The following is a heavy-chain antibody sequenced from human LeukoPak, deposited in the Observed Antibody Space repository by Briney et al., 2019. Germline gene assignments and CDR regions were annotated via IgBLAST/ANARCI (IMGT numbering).Heavy chain of an antibody. CDR2: IYSGGST. CDR3: ARAGELRYMDV. D-gene: IGHD3-16*01. Sequence: GGSLRLSCAASGFIVSSNYMSWVRQAPEKGLEWVSVIYSGGSTYYADSVKGRFTISRDNAKNSLFLQMSSLRADDTAIYYCARAGELRYMDVWGKGTAVTVSS. J-gene: IGHJ6*03. CDR1: GFIVSSNY. V-gene: IGHV3-66*01.